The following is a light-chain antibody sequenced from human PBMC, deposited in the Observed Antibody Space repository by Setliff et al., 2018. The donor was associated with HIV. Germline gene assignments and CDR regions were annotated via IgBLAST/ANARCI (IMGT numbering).Light chain of an antibody. CDR3: SSYTSSSTYV. V-gene: IGLV2-14*01. J-gene: IGLJ1*01. CDR2: DVS. Sequence: QSALTQPASVSGSPGQSIAISYTGTSSDVGGYNYVSWYQQHPGKAPKFMIYDVSKRPSGVSNRFSGSKSGNTASLTISGLQAEDEADYYCSSYTSSSTYVFGTGTKATVL. CDR1: SSDVGGYNY.